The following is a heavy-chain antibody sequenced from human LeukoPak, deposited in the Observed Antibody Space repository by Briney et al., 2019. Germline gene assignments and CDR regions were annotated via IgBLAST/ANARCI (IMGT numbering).Heavy chain of an antibody. CDR3: ARGRKWELQGFDY. CDR1: GGSFSGYC. J-gene: IGHJ4*02. Sequence: PSETLSLTCAVYGGSFSGYCWSWIRQPPGKGLEWIGEINHSGSTNYNPSLKSRVTISVDTSKNQFSLKLSSVTAADTAVYYCARGRKWELQGFDYWGQGNLVTVSS. D-gene: IGHD1-26*01. V-gene: IGHV4-34*01. CDR2: INHSGST.